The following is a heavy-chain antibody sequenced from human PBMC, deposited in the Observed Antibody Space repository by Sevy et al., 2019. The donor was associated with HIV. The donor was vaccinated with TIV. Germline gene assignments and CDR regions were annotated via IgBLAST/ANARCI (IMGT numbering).Heavy chain of an antibody. V-gene: IGHV3-7*01. Sequence: GGSLRLSCEASGFSFSDYWMNWVRQAPGRGLEWVANIKEDGSDKNFKDSVKGGLTVSRDNAKNSVFLQLHSLTVEDTAVYYCARGAQGALDYWGQGTQVTVSS. CDR1: GFSFSDYW. J-gene: IGHJ4*02. CDR2: IKEDGSDK. D-gene: IGHD1-26*01. CDR3: ARGAQGALDY.